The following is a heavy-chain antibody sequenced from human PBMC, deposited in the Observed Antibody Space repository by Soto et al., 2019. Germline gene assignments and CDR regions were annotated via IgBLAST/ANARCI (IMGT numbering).Heavy chain of an antibody. Sequence: PGESLKISGKGSGYSFTSYWIGWVRQMPGKGLEWMGIIYPGDSDTRYSPSFQGQVTISADKSISTAYLQWSSLKASDTAMYYCARTSKYYDFWSGYWLDPWGQGTLVTVSS. CDR1: GYSFTSYW. D-gene: IGHD3-3*01. J-gene: IGHJ5*02. V-gene: IGHV5-51*01. CDR3: ARTSKYYDFWSGYWLDP. CDR2: IYPGDSDT.